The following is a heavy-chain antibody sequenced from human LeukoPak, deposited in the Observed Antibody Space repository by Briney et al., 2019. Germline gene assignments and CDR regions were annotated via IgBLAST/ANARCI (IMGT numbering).Heavy chain of an antibody. V-gene: IGHV1-8*01. CDR3: ARGLYYDSSGYYYAPGDWFDP. CDR2: MNPNSGNT. D-gene: IGHD3-22*01. CDR1: GYTFTSYD. Sequence: GASVKVSCKASGYTFTSYDINWVRQATGQGLEWMGWMNPNSGNTGYAQKFQGRVTMTRNTSISTAYMELSSLRSEDTAVYYCARGLYYDSSGYYYAPGDWFDPWGQGTLVTVSS. J-gene: IGHJ5*02.